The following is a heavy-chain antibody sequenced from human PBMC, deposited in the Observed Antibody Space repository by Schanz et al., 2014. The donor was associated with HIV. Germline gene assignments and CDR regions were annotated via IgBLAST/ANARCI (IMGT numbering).Heavy chain of an antibody. D-gene: IGHD3-16*01. CDR1: GFTFSSYW. Sequence: EVQLVESGGGLVKPGGSLRLSCAASGFTFSSYWMHWVRQAPGKGLVWVSRIKSDGSSTSYADSVKGRFTISRDNAKNSLYLQMNRLRAEDTALYYCARVWADYGMDVGGQGTTVTVSS. J-gene: IGHJ6*02. CDR2: IKSDGSST. CDR3: ARVWADYGMDV. V-gene: IGHV3-74*01.